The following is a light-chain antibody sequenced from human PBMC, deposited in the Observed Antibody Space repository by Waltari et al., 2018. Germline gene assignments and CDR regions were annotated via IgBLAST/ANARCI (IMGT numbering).Light chain of an antibody. J-gene: IGLJ3*02. Sequence: QSPLTQPASVSGSPGQSLTISCTGTNRHVGFYNYAPWYQQHPGKAPKLLIYDVRVRPSRVSNRFSGSKSGNTASLTISGLQAEDEADYYCNSYTGSSSWVFGGGTRLTVL. V-gene: IGLV2-14*03. CDR2: DVR. CDR1: NRHVGFYNY. CDR3: NSYTGSSSWV.